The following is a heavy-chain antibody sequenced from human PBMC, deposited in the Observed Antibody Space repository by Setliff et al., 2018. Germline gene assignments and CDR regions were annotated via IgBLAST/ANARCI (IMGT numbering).Heavy chain of an antibody. Sequence: GESLKISCKGSGYRFTTYWIGWVRQMPGKGLEWMGIVFSGDSDTRYRPSFQGQVTMSADKSINTAYLQWSSLKASDTAMYYCARLGAPASHDAFDIWGQGTMVTVS. CDR2: VFSGDSDT. D-gene: IGHD6-25*01. J-gene: IGHJ3*02. CDR3: ARLGAPASHDAFDI. V-gene: IGHV5-51*01. CDR1: GYRFTTYW.